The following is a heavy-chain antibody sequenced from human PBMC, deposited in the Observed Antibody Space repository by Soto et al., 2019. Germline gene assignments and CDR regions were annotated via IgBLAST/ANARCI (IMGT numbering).Heavy chain of an antibody. V-gene: IGHV4-34*01. CDR3: ARARRNYEGSGSYYFAYYMDV. CDR1: GGSFSGYY. CDR2: INHSGST. D-gene: IGHD3-10*01. J-gene: IGHJ6*03. Sequence: SETLSLTCAVYGGSFSGYYWSWIRQPPGKGLEWIGEINHSGSTNYNPSLKSRVTISVDTSKNQFSLKLSSVTAADTAVYYCARARRNYEGSGSYYFAYYMDVWGKGTTVTVSS.